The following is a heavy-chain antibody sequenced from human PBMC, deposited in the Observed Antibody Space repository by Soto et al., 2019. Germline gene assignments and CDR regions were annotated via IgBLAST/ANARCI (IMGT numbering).Heavy chain of an antibody. CDR1: GFPFSSYV. Sequence: PGGSLRLSCAASGFPFSSYVMSWVRQAPGKGLEWVSGITGGGSNTFYADSVKGRFTISRDNSKNTLFLQMNSLGAEDTAVYYCAKDSNKYSSSLRDRYFDYWGQGIGVTVSS. V-gene: IGHV3-23*01. J-gene: IGHJ4*02. CDR2: ITGGGSNT. D-gene: IGHD4-4*01. CDR3: AKDSNKYSSSLRDRYFDY.